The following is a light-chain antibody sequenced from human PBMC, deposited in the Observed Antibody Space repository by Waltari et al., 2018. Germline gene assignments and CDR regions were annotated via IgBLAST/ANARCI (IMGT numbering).Light chain of an antibody. CDR2: VNRDGRH. CDR1: SGHSSNI. J-gene: IGLJ3*02. Sequence: QLVLTQSPSASASLGASVKLTCTLSSGHSSNIIAWLQKQLEQGPRYLMKVNRDGRHSKGDEIPDRFSGSSSGAARYLTISSLQSEDEADYYCQTGGHGTWVFGGGTKLTVL. CDR3: QTGGHGTWV. V-gene: IGLV4-69*01.